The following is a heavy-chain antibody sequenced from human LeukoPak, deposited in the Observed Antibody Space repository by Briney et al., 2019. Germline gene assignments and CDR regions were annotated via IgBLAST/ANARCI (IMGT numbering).Heavy chain of an antibody. D-gene: IGHD5-12*01. CDR1: GFTFSSYG. J-gene: IGHJ4*02. V-gene: IGHV3-30*02. Sequence: GGSLRLSCAASGFTFSSYGMHWVRQAPGKGLEWVAFIRYDGSNKYYADSVKGRFTISRDNSKNTLYLQMNSLRAEDTAVYYCAKGGIGYSGYDYFDYWGQGTLVTVSS. CDR3: AKGGIGYSGYDYFDY. CDR2: IRYDGSNK.